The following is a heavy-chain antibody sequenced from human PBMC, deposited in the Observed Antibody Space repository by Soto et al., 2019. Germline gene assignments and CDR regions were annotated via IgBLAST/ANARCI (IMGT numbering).Heavy chain of an antibody. J-gene: IGHJ4*02. V-gene: IGHV4-30-4*01. CDR1: GGSISSGDYY. CDR3: ARSRYSGSYFFDY. D-gene: IGHD1-26*01. Sequence: SQTLSLTCTVSGGSISSGDYYWSCLRHPPGKGLEWIPSITNSVSTHYNPSLKSRVTISVDTSKNQFSLKLSSVTAADTAVYYCARSRYSGSYFFDYWGQGILVT. CDR2: ITNSVST.